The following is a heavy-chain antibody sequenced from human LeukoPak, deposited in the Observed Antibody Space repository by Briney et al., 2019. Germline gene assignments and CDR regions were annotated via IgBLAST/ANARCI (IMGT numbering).Heavy chain of an antibody. CDR2: IYFSGST. Sequence: SETLSLTCTVSGDSIHNYYWNWIRQPAGKGLEWIGRIYFSGSTSYNPSLKSRLTMSADTSKKQFSLKLTSVTVADTAVYYCAREKVVAPDYYYYVDVWGKGTTVTVSS. V-gene: IGHV4-4*07. D-gene: IGHD2-15*01. CDR1: GDSIHNYY. J-gene: IGHJ6*03. CDR3: AREKVVAPDYYYYVDV.